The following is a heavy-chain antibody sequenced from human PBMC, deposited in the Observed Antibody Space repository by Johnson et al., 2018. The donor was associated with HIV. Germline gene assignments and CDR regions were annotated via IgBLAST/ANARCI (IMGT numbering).Heavy chain of an antibody. Sequence: QVQLVESGGGVVQPGRSLRLSCAASLFTFSSYAMHWVRQAPGKGLEWVAVISYDGSEKYYVDSVKGRFTISRDNAKNSLYLQMNSLRAEDTAVYYCARDWVIGDAFDIWGQGTMVTVSS. CDR3: ARDWVIGDAFDI. CDR2: ISYDGSEK. V-gene: IGHV3-30*04. D-gene: IGHD2-21*01. CDR1: LFTFSSYA. J-gene: IGHJ3*02.